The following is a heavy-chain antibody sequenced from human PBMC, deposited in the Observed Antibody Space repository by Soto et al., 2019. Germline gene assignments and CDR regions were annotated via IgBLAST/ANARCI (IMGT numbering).Heavy chain of an antibody. V-gene: IGHV3-7*01. CDR3: ARETYYDFWSGYYYGMDV. D-gene: IGHD3-3*01. J-gene: IGHJ6*02. CDR1: GFTFSSYW. CDR2: IKQDGSEK. Sequence: EVQLVESGGGLVQPGGSLRLSCAASGFTFSSYWMSWVRQAPGKGLEWVANIKQDGSEKYYVDSVKGRFTISRDNAKNSLYLQMNSLRAEDTAVYYCARETYYDFWSGYYYGMDVWGQGTTVTVSS.